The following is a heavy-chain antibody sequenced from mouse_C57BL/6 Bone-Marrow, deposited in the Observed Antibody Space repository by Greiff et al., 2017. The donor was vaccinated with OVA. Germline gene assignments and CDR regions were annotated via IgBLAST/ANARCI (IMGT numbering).Heavy chain of an antibody. Sequence: EVMLVESGGDLVKPGGSLKLSCAASGFTFSSYGMSWVRQTPDKRLEWVATISSGGSYTYYPDSVKGRFTISRDNAKNTLYLQMSSLKSEDTAMYYCARPHYYAMYCWGQGTSVTVSS. CDR2: ISSGGSYT. CDR3: ARPHYYAMYC. V-gene: IGHV5-6*02. CDR1: GFTFSSYG. J-gene: IGHJ4*01.